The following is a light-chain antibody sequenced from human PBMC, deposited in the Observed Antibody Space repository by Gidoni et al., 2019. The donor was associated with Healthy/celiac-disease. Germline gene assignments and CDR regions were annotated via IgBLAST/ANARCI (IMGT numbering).Light chain of an antibody. V-gene: IGKV3-20*01. CDR1: KSVSSSY. J-gene: IGKJ4*01. CDR2: GAS. CDR3: QQYGSSSLT. Sequence: EIVLTQSPGTLSLPPGERATLSCRASKSVSSSYLAWYQQKPGQAPRLLIYGASSRATGIPDRFSGSGSGTDFTLTISRLEPEDFAVYYCQQYGSSSLTFGGGTKVEIK.